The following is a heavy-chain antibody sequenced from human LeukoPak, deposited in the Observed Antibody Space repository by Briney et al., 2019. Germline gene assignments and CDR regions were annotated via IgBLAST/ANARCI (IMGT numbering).Heavy chain of an antibody. J-gene: IGHJ6*02. CDR3: ARGHYSNYVCYYYGMDV. CDR1: GGSISSGGYY. CDR2: IYYSGST. D-gene: IGHD4-11*01. Sequence: SQTLSLTCTVSGGSISSGGYYWSWIRQHPGKGLEWIGYIYYSGSTYYNPSLKSRVTISVDTSKNQFSLKLSSVTAADTAVYYCARGHYSNYVCYYYGMDVWGQGTTVTVSS. V-gene: IGHV4-31*03.